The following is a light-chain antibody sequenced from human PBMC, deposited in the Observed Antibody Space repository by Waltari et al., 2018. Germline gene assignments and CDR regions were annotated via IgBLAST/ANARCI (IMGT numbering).Light chain of an antibody. CDR2: WAS. Sequence: DIVMTQSPDSLAVSLGGRVTINSMPSQSIFYSSTNKNNLAWYHQKPGQPPKLLIYWASTRESGVPDRFSGSGSGTDFTLTIGSLQAEDVAVYYCQQYYSTPWTFGQGTKVEIK. J-gene: IGKJ1*01. V-gene: IGKV4-1*01. CDR3: QQYYSTPWT. CDR1: QSIFYSSTNKNN.